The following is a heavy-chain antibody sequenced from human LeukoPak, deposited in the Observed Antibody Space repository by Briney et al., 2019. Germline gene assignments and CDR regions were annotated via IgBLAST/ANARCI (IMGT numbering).Heavy chain of an antibody. CDR3: AKDLGTSPTPRGYFDY. CDR1: GFTFSSSA. CDR2: IRNDGSDK. V-gene: IGHV3-30*02. J-gene: IGHJ4*02. D-gene: IGHD7-27*01. Sequence: QPGGSLRLSCSAYGFTFSSSAMHWDSQAPGKGLEWVAFIRNDGSDKYYADSVKGRFTISRDNSKNSLYLQMDSLTTEDTAMYYCAKDLGTSPTPRGYFDYWGQGTLVTVSS.